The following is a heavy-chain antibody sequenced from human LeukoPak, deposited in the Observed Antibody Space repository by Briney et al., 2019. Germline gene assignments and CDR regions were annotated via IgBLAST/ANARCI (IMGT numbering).Heavy chain of an antibody. CDR2: IYYSGST. D-gene: IGHD3-10*01. J-gene: IGHJ4*02. CDR1: GGSISSGGYY. V-gene: IGHV4-31*03. CDR3: ARRGGSGSYYFY. Sequence: PSQTLSLTCTVSGGSISSGGYYWSWIRQHPGKGLEWIGYIYYSGSTYYNPSLKSRVTISVDTSKNQFSLKLSSVTAADMAVYYCARRGGSGSYYFYWGQGTLVTVSS.